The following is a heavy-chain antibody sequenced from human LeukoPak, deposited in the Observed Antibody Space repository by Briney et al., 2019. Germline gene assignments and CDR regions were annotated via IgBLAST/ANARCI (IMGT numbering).Heavy chain of an antibody. CDR3: AREKVYRSLTGYSPYFDY. D-gene: IGHD3-9*01. V-gene: IGHV3-48*03. CDR2: ISSSGSTI. CDR1: GFTFSSYE. J-gene: IGHJ4*02. Sequence: GGSLRLSCAASGFTFSSYEMNWVRQAPGKGLEWVSYISSSGSTIYYADSVKGRFTISRDNAKNSLYLQMNSLRAEDTAVYYCAREKVYRSLTGYSPYFDYWGQGTLVTVSS.